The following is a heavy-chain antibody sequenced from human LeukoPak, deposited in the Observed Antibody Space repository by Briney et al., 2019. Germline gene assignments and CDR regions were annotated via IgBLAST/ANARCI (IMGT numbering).Heavy chain of an antibody. J-gene: IGHJ3*02. V-gene: IGHV3-66*01. D-gene: IGHD6-6*01. CDR3: ARDPDEGAFDI. Sequence: GGSLRLSCAASGFTFTSYWMTWVRQAPGKGLEWVSVIYSGGSTYYADSVKGRFTISRDNSKNTLYLQMNSLRAEDTAVYYCARDPDEGAFDIWGQGTMVTVSS. CDR2: IYSGGST. CDR1: GFTFTSYW.